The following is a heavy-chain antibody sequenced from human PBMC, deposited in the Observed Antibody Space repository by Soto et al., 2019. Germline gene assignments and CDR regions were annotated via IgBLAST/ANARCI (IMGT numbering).Heavy chain of an antibody. CDR1: GYTFTSYD. CDR2: MNPNSGNT. D-gene: IGHD2-2*01. Sequence: QVQLVQSGAEVKKPGASVKVSCKASGYTFTSYDINWVRQATGQGLEWMGWMNPNSGNTGFAQRFQGRVTLTRNTSISTAYMELSSLRSDDTAVYYCPRGRKPPYQLLSVLHSYYYMDVWGKGTTVTVSS. J-gene: IGHJ6*03. V-gene: IGHV1-8*01. CDR3: PRGRKPPYQLLSVLHSYYYMDV.